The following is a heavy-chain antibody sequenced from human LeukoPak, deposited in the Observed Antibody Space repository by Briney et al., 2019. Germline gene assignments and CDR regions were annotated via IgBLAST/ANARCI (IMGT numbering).Heavy chain of an antibody. J-gene: IGHJ4*02. V-gene: IGHV4-59*01. Sequence: PSQTLSLTCSVSGGSISNYYWTWIRQPPGKGLGGIGYIDYSGSPKYNSPLKSRVTLSVQTSNNQFSLTLSPVPAADTAVYYCARSSSILTIQTFDYWGRGTLVTVSS. D-gene: IGHD5-24*01. CDR1: GGSISNYY. CDR3: ARSSSILTIQTFDY. CDR2: IDYSGSP.